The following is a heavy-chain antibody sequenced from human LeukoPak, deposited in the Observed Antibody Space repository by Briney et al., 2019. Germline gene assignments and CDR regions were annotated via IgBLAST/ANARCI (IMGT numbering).Heavy chain of an antibody. CDR1: GGSFGGYY. D-gene: IGHD4-17*01. CDR2: INHSGST. V-gene: IGHV4-34*01. J-gene: IGHJ6*02. Sequence: SETLSLTCAVYGGSFGGYYWSWIRQPPGKGLEWIGEINHSGSTNYNPSLESRVTISVDTSKNQFSLKLSSVTAADTAVYYCARDVRTVPYYYYGMDVWGQGTTVTVSS. CDR3: ARDVRTVPYYYYGMDV.